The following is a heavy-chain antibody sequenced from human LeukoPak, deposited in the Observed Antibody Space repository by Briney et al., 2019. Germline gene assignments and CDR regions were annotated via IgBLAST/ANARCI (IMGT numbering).Heavy chain of an antibody. V-gene: IGHV1-18*01. Sequence: ASVKVSCKASGSTFTSYAISWVRQAPGQGLEWMGWISAYNGNTNYAQKLQGRVTMTTDTSTSTAYMELRSLRSDDTAVYYCAREGYCTNGVCYSDYWGQGTLVTVSS. CDR2: ISAYNGNT. CDR1: GSTFTSYA. CDR3: AREGYCTNGVCYSDY. J-gene: IGHJ4*02. D-gene: IGHD2-8*01.